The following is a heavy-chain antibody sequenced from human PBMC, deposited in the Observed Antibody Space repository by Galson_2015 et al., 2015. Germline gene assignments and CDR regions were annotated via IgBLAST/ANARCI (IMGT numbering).Heavy chain of an antibody. Sequence: QSGAEVKKPGESLKISCKGSGYSFTSYWIGWVRRMPGKGLEWMGIIYPGDSDTRYSPSFQGQVTISADKSISTAYLQWSSLKASDTAMYYCARRAGPSGSLPSEFDYWGQGTLVTVSS. CDR2: IYPGDSDT. V-gene: IGHV5-51*01. J-gene: IGHJ4*02. CDR1: GYSFTSYW. CDR3: ARRAGPSGSLPSEFDY. D-gene: IGHD3-10*01.